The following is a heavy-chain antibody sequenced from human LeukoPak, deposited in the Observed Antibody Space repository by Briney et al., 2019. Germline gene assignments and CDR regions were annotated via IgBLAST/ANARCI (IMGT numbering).Heavy chain of an antibody. CDR1: GYTLTDHY. CDR3: ARVTANYASRLDP. D-gene: IGHD2-2*01. V-gene: IGHV1-2*02. Sequence: ASVNVSCKASGYTLTDHYIHWVRQAPGQGLEWMGWLNPKSGGTNYAQNFQGRVTMTRDTSINTAYMDLSRLTFDDTAVYYCARVTANYASRLDPWGQGTLVTVSS. J-gene: IGHJ5*02. CDR2: LNPKSGGT.